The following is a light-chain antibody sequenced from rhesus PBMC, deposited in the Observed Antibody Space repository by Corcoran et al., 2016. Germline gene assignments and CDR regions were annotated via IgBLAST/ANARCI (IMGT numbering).Light chain of an antibody. CDR1: QGISSW. CDR3: QQYSSRPYS. CDR2: KAS. Sequence: DIQMTQSPSSLSASVGDTVTITCRASQGISSWLAWSQQKPGKAPKLLIYKASSLQSGGPSRFSGSGSWTDFNLPISSLQSEDFATYYCQQYSSRPYSFVQGTKVEIK. V-gene: IGKV1-22*01. J-gene: IGKJ2*01.